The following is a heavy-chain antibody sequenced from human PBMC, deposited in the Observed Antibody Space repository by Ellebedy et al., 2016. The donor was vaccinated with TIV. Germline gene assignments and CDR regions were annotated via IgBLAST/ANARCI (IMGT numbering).Heavy chain of an antibody. CDR1: GYTLTELS. CDR2: FDPEDGET. Sequence: ASVKVSCKVSGYTLTELSMHWVRQAPGKGLEWMGGFDPEDGETIYAQKFQGRVTMTEDTSTDTAYMELSSLRSEDTAVYYCARDYDSSGNFDYWGQGTLVTVSS. V-gene: IGHV1-24*01. D-gene: IGHD3-22*01. J-gene: IGHJ4*02. CDR3: ARDYDSSGNFDY.